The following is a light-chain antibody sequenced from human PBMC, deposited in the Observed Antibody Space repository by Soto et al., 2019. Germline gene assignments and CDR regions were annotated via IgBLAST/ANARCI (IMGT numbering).Light chain of an antibody. CDR3: QQYNNWPLA. Sequence: EIVMTQSPATLSLSPAERATLSCRASQSVSSNLAWYQQKPGQAPRLLIYRASTRATGISARFSGSGSGTEFSLTISSLQSEDFAVYYCQQYNNWPLAFGPGTRVEIK. CDR1: QSVSSN. CDR2: RAS. J-gene: IGKJ1*01. V-gene: IGKV3-15*01.